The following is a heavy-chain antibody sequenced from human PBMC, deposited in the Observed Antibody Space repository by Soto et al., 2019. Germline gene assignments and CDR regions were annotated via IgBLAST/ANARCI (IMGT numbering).Heavy chain of an antibody. V-gene: IGHV3-11*01. CDR1: GFTFSDYY. J-gene: IGHJ6*02. CDR2: ISSSGSTI. D-gene: IGHD6-13*01. Sequence: QMQLVESGGGLVKPGGSLRLSCAASGFTFSDYYMSWIRQAPGKGLEWVSYISSSGSTIYYADSVKGRFTISRDNAKNTLSHKMNTLRPEHKAVYHCARGGQHLHAMDVWGQGTTVTVSS. CDR3: ARGGQHLHAMDV.